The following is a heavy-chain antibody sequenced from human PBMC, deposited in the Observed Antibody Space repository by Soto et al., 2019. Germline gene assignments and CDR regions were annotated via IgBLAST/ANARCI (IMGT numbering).Heavy chain of an antibody. CDR3: ARDPTHVTMVRGVSLDY. V-gene: IGHV1-69*05. Sequence: SVKVSCKASGGTFSNYAITWVRQAPGQGLEWLGRIIPIFGTRDYAQKFQGRVTMTRDTSTSTVYMELSSLRSEDTAVYYCARDPTHVTMVRGVSLDYWGQGTLVTVSS. CDR1: GGTFSNYA. D-gene: IGHD3-10*01. J-gene: IGHJ4*02. CDR2: IIPIFGTR.